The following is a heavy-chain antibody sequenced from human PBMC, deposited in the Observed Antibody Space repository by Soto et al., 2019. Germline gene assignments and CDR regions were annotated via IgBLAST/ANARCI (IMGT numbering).Heavy chain of an antibody. J-gene: IGHJ5*02. CDR1: GDSVSSNSAA. Sequence: SQTLSLTCAISGDSVSSNSAAWNWIRQSPSRGLEWLGRTYYRSKWYNDYAVSVKSRITINPDTSKNQFSLQLNSVTPEDTAVYYCARDPRHGYSSGWAEGEDWFDPWGQGTLVTVSS. V-gene: IGHV6-1*01. CDR2: TYYRSKWYN. CDR3: ARDPRHGYSSGWAEGEDWFDP. D-gene: IGHD6-19*01.